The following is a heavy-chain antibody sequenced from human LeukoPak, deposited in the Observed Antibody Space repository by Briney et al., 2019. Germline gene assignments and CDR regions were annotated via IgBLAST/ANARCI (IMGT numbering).Heavy chain of an antibody. CDR2: IKQDGGEK. D-gene: IGHD3-22*01. CDR3: ARDRDYYDSSGYADYYYYYGMDV. V-gene: IGHV3-7*01. CDR1: EFTFSSYW. Sequence: GGSLRLSCAASEFTFSSYWMSWVRQAPGKGLEWVANIKQDGGEKYYLDSVKGRFTVSRDNAKNSLYLQMNSLRAEDTAVYYCARDRDYYDSSGYADYYYYYGMDVWGQGTTVTVSS. J-gene: IGHJ6*02.